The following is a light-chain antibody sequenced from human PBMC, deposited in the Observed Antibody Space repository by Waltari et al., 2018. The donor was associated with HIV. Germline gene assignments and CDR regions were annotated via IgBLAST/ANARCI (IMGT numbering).Light chain of an antibody. CDR1: RPNIGKNP. V-gene: IGLV1-44*01. CDR3: ASWDDSLNGWV. Sequence: QSVLTQPPSVSGTPGQRVSISCSTSRPNIGKNPVPGYQQFPGMAAKFFAWSDSHRPSWVSARCSGSKSGTSASLAISGLQSEDEADYYWASWDDSLNGWVFGGGTTLTVL. CDR2: SDS. J-gene: IGLJ3*02.